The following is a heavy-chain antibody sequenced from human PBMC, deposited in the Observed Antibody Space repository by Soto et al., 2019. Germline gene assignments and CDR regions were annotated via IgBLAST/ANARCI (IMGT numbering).Heavy chain of an antibody. Sequence: GGSLRLSCAASGFTFTDYYMSWIRQAPGKGLEWVSYISGSCSTRYYAASVKGRFTISRDNAKNSLYLQMNSLRTEDTAVYFCARAGMDIVVVPAASPLYYYGMDVWGQGTTVTVSS. CDR1: GFTFTDYY. V-gene: IGHV3-11*01. CDR2: ISGSCSTR. D-gene: IGHD2-2*03. J-gene: IGHJ6*02. CDR3: ARAGMDIVVVPAASPLYYYGMDV.